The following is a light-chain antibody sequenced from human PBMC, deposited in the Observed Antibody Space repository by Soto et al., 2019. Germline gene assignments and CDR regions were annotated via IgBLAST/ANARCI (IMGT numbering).Light chain of an antibody. CDR3: QQYNNWPRT. Sequence: EIVMTHSPATLSVSPGERATLSSRASQSVSSNLAWYQQKPGQAPWLLIYGASTRATGIPARFSGSGSGTEFTLTISSLQSEDFAVYYCQQYNNWPRTFGQGTKVDIK. CDR2: GAS. CDR1: QSVSSN. V-gene: IGKV3-15*01. J-gene: IGKJ1*01.